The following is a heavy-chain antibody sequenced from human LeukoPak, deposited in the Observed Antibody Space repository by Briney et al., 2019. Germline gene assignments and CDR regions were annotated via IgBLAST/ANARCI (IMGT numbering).Heavy chain of an antibody. V-gene: IGHV4-38-2*02. D-gene: IGHD1-26*01. CDR1: GYSISNGYY. CDR2: IYYSGST. J-gene: IGHJ4*02. Sequence: SETLSLTCTASGYSISNGYYWGWIRQPPGKGLEWIGSIYYSGSTYYNPSLKSRVTISVDTSKNQFSLKLSSVTAADTAVYYCARGPDYFGSYAPDYWGQGTLVTVSS. CDR3: ARGPDYFGSYAPDY.